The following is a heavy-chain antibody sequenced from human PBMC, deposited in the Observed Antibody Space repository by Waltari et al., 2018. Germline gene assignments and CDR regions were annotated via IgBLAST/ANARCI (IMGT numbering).Heavy chain of an antibody. D-gene: IGHD5-12*01. J-gene: IGHJ4*02. CDR3: ARDPPRSFGGYDS. CDR1: GNTFSGYF. CDR2: IDANSGGT. Sequence: QVQLVQSGSEVKKPGASVKVSCKASGNTFSGYFFHWVRQAPGQGLEWMGWIDANSGGTVYAQKFQGRVTLTRYTSITTAYMDLSSLTSDDTAIYYCARDPPRSFGGYDSWGQGTLVTVSS. V-gene: IGHV1-2*02.